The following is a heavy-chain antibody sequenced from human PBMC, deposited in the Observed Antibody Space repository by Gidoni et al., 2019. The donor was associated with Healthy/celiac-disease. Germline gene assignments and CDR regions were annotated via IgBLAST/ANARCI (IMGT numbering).Heavy chain of an antibody. J-gene: IGHJ4*02. CDR1: GCTFSSDA. D-gene: IGHD5-18*01. CDR2: ISGSGGST. V-gene: IGHV3-23*01. Sequence: EVQLLESGGGLVPPGGSLRLSCAASGCTFSSDAMSWVRQAPGKGLVWVSAISGSGGSTYYADSVKGRFTIARDNSKNTLYLQMNSLRAEDTAVYYCAKSPTAMFTGFDYWGQGTLVTVSA. CDR3: AKSPTAMFTGFDY.